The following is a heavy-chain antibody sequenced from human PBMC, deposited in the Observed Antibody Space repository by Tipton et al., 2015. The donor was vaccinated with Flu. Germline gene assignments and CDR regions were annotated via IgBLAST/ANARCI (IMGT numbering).Heavy chain of an antibody. CDR1: GGSFSGHY. CDR2: INQSGST. Sequence: TLSLTCAVYGGSFSGHYWSWSRRPPGKGLEWSGEINQSGSTNSNPSLKSRAAISVDTSKNQFSLKLSSLTAADTAVYYCARGSGEINIYLDSWGQGTVVTVSS. CDR3: ARGSGEINIYLDS. J-gene: IGHJ4*02. V-gene: IGHV4-34*01. D-gene: IGHD6-19*01.